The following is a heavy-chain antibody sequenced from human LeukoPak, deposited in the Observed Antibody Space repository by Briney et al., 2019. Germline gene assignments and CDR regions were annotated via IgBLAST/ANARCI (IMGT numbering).Heavy chain of an antibody. CDR3: ARTGSDVLYAFDI. CDR1: GFTLNGYW. V-gene: IGHV3-74*01. Sequence: GGSLRLSCAAPGFTLNGYWMHWVRQAPGKGLVWVSRINSDGSTTSYADSVKGRFTISRDDSKNTLYLQMNSLRAEDTAVYYCARTGSDVLYAFDIWGQGTMVTVSS. CDR2: INSDGSTT. J-gene: IGHJ3*02. D-gene: IGHD1-14*01.